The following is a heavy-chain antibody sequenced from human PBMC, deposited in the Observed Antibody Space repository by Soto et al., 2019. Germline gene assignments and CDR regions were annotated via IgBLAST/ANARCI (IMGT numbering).Heavy chain of an antibody. CDR1: GYAFTTYG. J-gene: IGHJ4*02. CDR3: ARGRYGDY. V-gene: IGHV1-18*01. D-gene: IGHD1-1*01. Sequence: QVHLVQSGAEVKKHGASVKVSCQASGYAFTTYGITWVRQAPGQGLEWMGWISAHNGNTNDAQKLQGRVTVTRDTSTSTAYMELRSLRSDDTAVYYCARGRYGDYWGQGALVTVSS. CDR2: ISAHNGNT.